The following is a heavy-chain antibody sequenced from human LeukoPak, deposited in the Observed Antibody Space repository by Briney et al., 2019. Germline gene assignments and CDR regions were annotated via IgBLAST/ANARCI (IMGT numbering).Heavy chain of an antibody. D-gene: IGHD3-10*01. CDR1: GFTVSSNY. CDR2: IYSGGST. CDR3: ARGITMVRAVNAFDY. J-gene: IGHJ4*02. Sequence: GGSLRLSCAASGFTVSSNYMSWVRQAAGKGLEWVAVIYSGGSTYYADSVKGRFTISRDNSKNTLYLQMNSLRAEDTAVYYCARGITMVRAVNAFDYWGQGTLVTVFS. V-gene: IGHV3-66*01.